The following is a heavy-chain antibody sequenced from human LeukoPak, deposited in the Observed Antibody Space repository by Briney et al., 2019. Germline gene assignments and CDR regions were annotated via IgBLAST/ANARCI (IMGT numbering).Heavy chain of an antibody. Sequence: GGSLRLSCAASGFSFNNFAMSWVRQAPGTGLEWVSAISGSAGSTYYADSVKGRFTISRDNSKNTLYLQMDSLGAEDTAVYFCAKGSVAATYKFDCWGQGTLVTVSS. V-gene: IGHV3-23*01. D-gene: IGHD6-19*01. CDR2: ISGSAGST. CDR3: AKGSVAATYKFDC. J-gene: IGHJ4*02. CDR1: GFSFNNFA.